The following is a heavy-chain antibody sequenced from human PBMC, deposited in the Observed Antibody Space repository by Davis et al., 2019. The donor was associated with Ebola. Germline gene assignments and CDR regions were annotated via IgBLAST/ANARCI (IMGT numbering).Heavy chain of an antibody. Sequence: SLKISCAASGFTFDDYAMHWVRQAPGKGLEWVSGISWNSGSIGYADSVKGRFTISRDNAKNSLYLQMNSLRAEDTALYYCAKGKAGGGSYFDYWGQGTLVTVSS. CDR1: GFTFDDYA. CDR3: AKGKAGGGSYFDY. CDR2: ISWNSGSI. D-gene: IGHD3-16*01. J-gene: IGHJ4*02. V-gene: IGHV3-9*01.